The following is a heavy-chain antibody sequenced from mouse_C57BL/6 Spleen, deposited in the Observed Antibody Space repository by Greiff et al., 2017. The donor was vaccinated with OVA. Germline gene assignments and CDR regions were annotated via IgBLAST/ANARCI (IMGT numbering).Heavy chain of an antibody. Sequence: VQLQQSGAELVRPGASVTLSCKASGYTFTDYEMHRVKQTPVHGLEWIGAIDPETGGTAYNQKFKGKAILTADKSSSTAYMELRSLTSEDSAVYYCTRDRAYWGQGTLVTVSA. CDR2: IDPETGGT. J-gene: IGHJ3*01. V-gene: IGHV1-15*01. CDR3: TRDRAY. CDR1: GYTFTDYE.